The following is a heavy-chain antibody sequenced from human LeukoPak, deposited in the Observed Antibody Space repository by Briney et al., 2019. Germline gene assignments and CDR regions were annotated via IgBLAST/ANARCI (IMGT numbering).Heavy chain of an antibody. J-gene: IGHJ4*02. Sequence: ASVKVSCKASGYTFTGYYMHWVRQAPGQGLEWMGWINPNSGGTNYARKFQGRVTMTRDTSISTAYMELSRLRSDDTAVYYCAREGKSIAGTIRGVFDYWGQGTLVTVSS. D-gene: IGHD1-7*01. V-gene: IGHV1-2*02. CDR1: GYTFTGYY. CDR3: AREGKSIAGTIRGVFDY. CDR2: INPNSGGT.